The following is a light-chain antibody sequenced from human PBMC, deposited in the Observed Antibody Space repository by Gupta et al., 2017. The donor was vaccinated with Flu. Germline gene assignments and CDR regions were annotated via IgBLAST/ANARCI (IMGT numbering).Light chain of an antibody. V-gene: IGKV1-33*01. CDR1: QDISNS. J-gene: IGKJ4*01. CDR3: QQYDSLPFT. CDR2: DAS. Sequence: ITCQASQDISNSLNWFQQRPGKDPKLLIYDASSLAARVSSRFIGSGSGTDFSFSISSLQPEYIVIYYYQQYDSLPFTFVGG.